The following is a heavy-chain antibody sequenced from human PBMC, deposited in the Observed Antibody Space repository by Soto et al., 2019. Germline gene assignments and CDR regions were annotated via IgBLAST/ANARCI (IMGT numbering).Heavy chain of an antibody. CDR3: ARGGSTMVRGPLVYGLDV. D-gene: IGHD3-10*01. V-gene: IGHV1-69*01. Sequence: QVQLVQSGAEVKEPGSSVKVSCKASGGTFRTFAISWVRQAPGQGPEWMGGIIPVFGTPNYAQKFQGRVTITADESTSTAYMVLSSLRSEDTAVYYCARGGSTMVRGPLVYGLDVWGQGTTVTVSS. CDR2: IIPVFGTP. CDR1: GGTFRTFA. J-gene: IGHJ6*02.